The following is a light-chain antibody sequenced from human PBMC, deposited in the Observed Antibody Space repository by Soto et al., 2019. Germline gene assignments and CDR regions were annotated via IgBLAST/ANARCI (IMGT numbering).Light chain of an antibody. V-gene: IGKV3-15*01. J-gene: IGKJ2*01. CDR3: QQRHNRPLT. CDR2: GAS. CDR1: QSISSA. Sequence: ELGMTQSPATLYVYPGESATLSCSASQSISSALAWYQQQPGQPPRLLIYGASTRATVVPARFTGSGSCSDFTLTIIGLQSEDCAVYYCQQRHNRPLTFGQGTTLAI.